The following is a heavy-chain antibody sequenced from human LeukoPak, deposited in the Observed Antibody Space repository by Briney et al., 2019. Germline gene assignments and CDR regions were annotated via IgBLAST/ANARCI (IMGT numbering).Heavy chain of an antibody. D-gene: IGHD5-18*01. J-gene: IGHJ4*02. V-gene: IGHV3-53*01. CDR1: GFTVSSNY. CDR2: IYSGGST. Sequence: GGSPRLSCAASGFTVSSNYMSWVRQAPGKGLEWVSVIYSGGSTYYADSVKGRFTISRDNSKNTLYLQMNSLRAEDTAVYYCTRRNVDTVNFDYWGQGTLVTVSS. CDR3: TRRNVDTVNFDY.